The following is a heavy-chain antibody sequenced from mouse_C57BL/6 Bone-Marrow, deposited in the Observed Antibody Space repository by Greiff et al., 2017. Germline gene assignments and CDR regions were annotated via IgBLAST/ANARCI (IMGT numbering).Heavy chain of an antibody. CDR1: GFNIKDDY. D-gene: IGHD2-5*01. J-gene: IGHJ2*01. V-gene: IGHV14-4*01. CDR3: TRAYYSNYFYY. CDR2: IDPENGDT. Sequence: VQLQQSGAELVRPGASVKLSCTASGFNIKDDYMHWVKQRPEQGLEWIGWIDPENGDTEYASKFQGKATITADTSSNTAYLLLSSLTSEDTAVYYCTRAYYSNYFYYWGQGTTLTVSS.